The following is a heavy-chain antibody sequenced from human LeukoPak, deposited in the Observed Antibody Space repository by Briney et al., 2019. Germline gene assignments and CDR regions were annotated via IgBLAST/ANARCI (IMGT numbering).Heavy chain of an antibody. J-gene: IGHJ3*02. CDR3: ARLGEWYHAFDI. CDR2: IYTSGST. D-gene: IGHD3-3*01. Sequence: PSETLSLTCTVSGGSISSYYWSWIRQPPGKGLGWIGYIYTSGSTNYNPSLKSRVTISVDTSKNQFSLKLSSVTAADTAVYYCARLGEWYHAFDIWAKGQWSPSLQ. CDR1: GGSISSYY. V-gene: IGHV4-4*09.